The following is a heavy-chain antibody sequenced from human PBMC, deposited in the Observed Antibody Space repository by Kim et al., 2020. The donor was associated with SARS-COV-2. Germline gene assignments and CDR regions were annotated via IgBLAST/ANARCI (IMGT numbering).Heavy chain of an antibody. CDR3: AKDQLTFRTAHYGMDV. J-gene: IGHJ6*02. CDR2: ISYDGTNK. V-gene: IGHV3-30-3*01. CDR1: GFSFSAYA. D-gene: IGHD1-1*01. Sequence: GGSLRLSCAASGFSFSAYAMHWVRQAPGRGLEWAAVISYDGTNKYYADSVKGRFTISRDDSRNTLYLQMDSLRSEDTAMYYCAKDQLTFRTAHYGMDVWGQGTTVTVSS.